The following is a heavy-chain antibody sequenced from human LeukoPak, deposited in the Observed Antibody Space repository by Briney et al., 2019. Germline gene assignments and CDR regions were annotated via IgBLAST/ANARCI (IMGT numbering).Heavy chain of an antibody. CDR1: GFTFSSYG. J-gene: IGHJ3*02. Sequence: GGSLRLSCAASGFTFSSYGMHWVRQAPGKGLEWVAVISYDGSNKYYADSVKGRFTISRDNSKNTLYLQMNSLRAEDTAVYYCAHQWRGAFDIWGQGTMVTVSS. D-gene: IGHD6-19*01. CDR2: ISYDGSNK. CDR3: AHQWRGAFDI. V-gene: IGHV3-30*03.